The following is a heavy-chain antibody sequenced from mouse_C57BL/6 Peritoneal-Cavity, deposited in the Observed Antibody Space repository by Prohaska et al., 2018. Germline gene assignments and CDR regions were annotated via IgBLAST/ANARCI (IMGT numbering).Heavy chain of an antibody. CDR1: GYNFTSYD. CDR2: ICPRDGST. CDR3: ARRGGGYFDV. V-gene: IGHV1-85*01. J-gene: IGHJ1*03. Sequence: SVKLSCKASGYNFTSYDINWVKKRTGQVFEWIGWICPRDGSTKDNEKFKGKAKLTVDTGTSTADMELNSLTSGDYAVYVWARRGGGYFDVWGTGTTVTVSA.